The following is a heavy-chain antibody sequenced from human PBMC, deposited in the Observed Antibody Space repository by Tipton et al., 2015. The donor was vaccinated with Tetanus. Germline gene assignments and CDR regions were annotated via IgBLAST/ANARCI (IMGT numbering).Heavy chain of an antibody. CDR2: IYHDDTT. J-gene: IGHJ4*02. CDR3: AREDGGPTLDYFDS. D-gene: IGHD3-16*01. Sequence: SLRLSCAASGFNVRANYLTWVRQTPGKGLEWASSIYHDDTTYYGDSVKGRFTISRDNSKNTMYLQMDSLRAEDTAVYYCAREDGGPTLDYFDSWGQGALVIVSS. V-gene: IGHV3-53*01. CDR1: GFNVRANY.